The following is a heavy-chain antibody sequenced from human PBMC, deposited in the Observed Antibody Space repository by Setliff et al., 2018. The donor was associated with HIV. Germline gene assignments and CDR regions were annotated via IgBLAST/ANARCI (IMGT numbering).Heavy chain of an antibody. V-gene: IGHV1-18*01. Sequence: ASVKVSCKASGYTFSDYGVTWMRQAPGQGLEWVGWISAYSGNTHYAQKVQGRVTMTTDTSTSTAYMELRSLRLDDTAAYYCARGGWEQPEYFQHWGQGTLVTVSS. CDR2: ISAYSGNT. CDR3: ARGGWEQPEYFQH. CDR1: GYTFSDYG. D-gene: IGHD1-26*01. J-gene: IGHJ1*01.